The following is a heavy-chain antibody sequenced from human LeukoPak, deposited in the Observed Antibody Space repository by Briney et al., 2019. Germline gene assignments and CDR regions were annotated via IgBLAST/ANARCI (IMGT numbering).Heavy chain of an antibody. V-gene: IGHV4-34*01. Sequence: PSETLSLTCAVYGGSFSGYYWSWIRQPPGKGLEWIGEITHSGSTNYNPSLKSRVTISVDTSKNQFSLKLSSVTAADTAVYYCARGTRFRYYYYYGMDVWGQGTTVTVSS. CDR3: ARGTRFRYYYYYGMDV. CDR2: ITHSGST. CDR1: GGSFSGYY. J-gene: IGHJ6*02. D-gene: IGHD3-3*01.